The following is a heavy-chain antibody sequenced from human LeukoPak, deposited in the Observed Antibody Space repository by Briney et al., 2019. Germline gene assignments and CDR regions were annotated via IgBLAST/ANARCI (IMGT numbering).Heavy chain of an antibody. J-gene: IGHJ6*02. CDR1: GFTFSDYS. CDR3: ARSRSVSNYKGMDV. CDR2: ISSSNDYI. D-gene: IGHD5/OR15-5a*01. Sequence: WGSLRLSCPASGFTFSDYSMSWVRQGQGKGLEWVSSISSSNDYIYYADSVKGRFTISRDNARNSLYLQMNSLRAEDTAVYYCARSRSVSNYKGMDVWGQGTTVTVSS. V-gene: IGHV3-21*01.